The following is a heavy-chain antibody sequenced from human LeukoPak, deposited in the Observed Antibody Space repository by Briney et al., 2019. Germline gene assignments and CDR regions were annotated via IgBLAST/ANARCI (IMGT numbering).Heavy chain of an antibody. CDR3: ARVLLAAAGYDY. CDR2: IIPIFGTA. J-gene: IGHJ4*02. Sequence: ASVKVSCKASGGTFSSYAISWVRQAPGQGLEWMGRIIPIFGTANYAQRFQGRVTTTTDESTSTAYMELSSLRSEDTAVYYCARVLLAAAGYDYWGQGTLVTVSS. CDR1: GGTFSSYA. D-gene: IGHD6-13*01. V-gene: IGHV1-69*05.